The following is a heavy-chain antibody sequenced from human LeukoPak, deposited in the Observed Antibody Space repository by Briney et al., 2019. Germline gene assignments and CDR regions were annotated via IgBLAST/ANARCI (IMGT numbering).Heavy chain of an antibody. CDR2: INHSGST. CDR1: GGSFSGYY. Sequence: SETLSLTCAVYGGSFSGYYWSWIRQPPGKGLEWIGEINHSGSTNYNPSLKGRVTISVDTSKNQFSLKLSSVTAADTAVYYCARVLTTVSTYYFDYWGQGTLVTVSS. D-gene: IGHD4-17*01. J-gene: IGHJ4*02. V-gene: IGHV4-34*01. CDR3: ARVLTTVSTYYFDY.